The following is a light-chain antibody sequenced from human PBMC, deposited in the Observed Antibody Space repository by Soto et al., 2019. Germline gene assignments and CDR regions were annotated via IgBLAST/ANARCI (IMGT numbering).Light chain of an antibody. Sequence: EIVLTQSPGTPSLSPGERATLSCRASRGVNSGYLAWYQQKPGQAPRPLIYAASNRATGIPGRFSGSGFGTDFTLTISRLEPEDFAVYYCQHYDISSWTFGQGTKVDIK. CDR3: QHYDISSWT. V-gene: IGKV3-20*01. CDR1: RGVNSGY. CDR2: AAS. J-gene: IGKJ1*01.